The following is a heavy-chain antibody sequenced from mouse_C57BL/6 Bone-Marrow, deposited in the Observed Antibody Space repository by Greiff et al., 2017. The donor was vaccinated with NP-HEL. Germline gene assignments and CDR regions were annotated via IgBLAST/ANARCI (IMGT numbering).Heavy chain of an antibody. CDR2: IDPNSGRT. CDR1: GYTFTSYW. J-gene: IGHJ3*01. CDR3: GRQLRLQGFAY. Sequence: QVQLQQPGAELVKPGASVKLSCKASGYTFTSYWMHWVKQRPGRGLEWIGRIDPNSGRTKYNEKFQSKATLTVDKSSRTASLPLSSLTSEDCAVYYCGRQLRLQGFAYWGQGTLVTVSA. D-gene: IGHD3-2*02. V-gene: IGHV1-72*01.